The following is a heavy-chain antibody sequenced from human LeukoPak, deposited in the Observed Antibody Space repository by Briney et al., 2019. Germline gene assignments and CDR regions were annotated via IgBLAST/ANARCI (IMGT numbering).Heavy chain of an antibody. CDR3: ARGVMRSGGSCYWFDP. J-gene: IGHJ5*02. CDR1: GGSFSGYY. D-gene: IGHD2-15*01. Sequence: PSETLSLTCAVYGGSFSGYYWSWIRQPPGKGLEWIGEINRSGSTNYNPSLKSRVTISVDTSKNQFSLKLSSVTAADTAVYYCARGVMRSGGSCYWFDPWGQGTLVTVSS. CDR2: INRSGST. V-gene: IGHV4-34*01.